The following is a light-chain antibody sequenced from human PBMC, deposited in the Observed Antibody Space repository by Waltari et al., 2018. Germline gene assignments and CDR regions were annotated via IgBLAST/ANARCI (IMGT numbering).Light chain of an antibody. CDR3: QQSYRTPWT. CDR1: QTIASY. V-gene: IGKV1-39*01. J-gene: IGKJ1*01. CDR2: AAS. Sequence: IQMTQSPSSLSASVGDRVTITCRASQTIASYLNWYQQKPGKAPNLLIYAASSLQSGVPSRFSGSGSGTDFTLTISSLQPEDFAVYFCQQSYRTPWTFGQGTRVEIK.